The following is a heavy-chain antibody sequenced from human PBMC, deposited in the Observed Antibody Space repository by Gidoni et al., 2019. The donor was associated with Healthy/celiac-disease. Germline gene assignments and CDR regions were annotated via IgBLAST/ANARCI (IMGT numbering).Heavy chain of an antibody. CDR3: AREAAYGDYVLDY. J-gene: IGHJ4*02. CDR2: ISSSSSTI. Sequence: EVQLVESGGGLVQPGGSLSLSCAAPGFTFSSYSMNWVRQAPGKGLEWVSYISSSSSTIYYADSVKGRFTISRDNAKNSLYLQMNSLRDEDTAVYYCAREAAYGDYVLDYWGQGTLVTVSS. D-gene: IGHD4-17*01. CDR1: GFTFSSYS. V-gene: IGHV3-48*02.